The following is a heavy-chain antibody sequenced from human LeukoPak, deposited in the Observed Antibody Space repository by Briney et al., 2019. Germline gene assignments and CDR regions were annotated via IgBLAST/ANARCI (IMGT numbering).Heavy chain of an antibody. CDR2: ISWNSGSI. CDR1: GFTFDDYA. D-gene: IGHD5-12*01. V-gene: IGHV3-9*01. Sequence: GRSLRLSCAASGFTFDDYAMDWVRHAAGKGLEGVSGISWNSGSIDYADSVKGRFTISIDNAKNSLYLQMNSLRAEDTALYYCAKDILGSGYGESSFDYWGQGTLVPLSS. J-gene: IGHJ4*02. CDR3: AKDILGSGYGESSFDY.